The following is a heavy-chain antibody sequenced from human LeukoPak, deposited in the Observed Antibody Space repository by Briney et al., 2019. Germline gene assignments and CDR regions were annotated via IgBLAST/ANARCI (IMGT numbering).Heavy chain of an antibody. CDR3: ASLAHFDGSTYYPVF. D-gene: IGHD3-22*01. Sequence: GASVKVSCKASGYTFTDYYLHWLRQAPGQGLEWMGWMHPNSGGTNYAQNFQGRVTMTSDTSITTAYMKLSRLTSDDTAVYYCASLAHFDGSTYYPVFWGQGTLVTVSS. V-gene: IGHV1-2*02. CDR1: GYTFTDYY. J-gene: IGHJ4*02. CDR2: MHPNSGGT.